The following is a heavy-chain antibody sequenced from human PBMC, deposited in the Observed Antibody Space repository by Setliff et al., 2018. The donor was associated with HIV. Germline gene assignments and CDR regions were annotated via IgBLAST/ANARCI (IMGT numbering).Heavy chain of an antibody. Sequence: SETLSLTCTVSGGSISSHYWSWIRQPPGKGLEWIGYIYYSGSTNYNPSLKSRVTISVDTSKNQFSLKLSSVTAADTAVYYCARGGREYGVNYYYYYMDVWGKGTTVTVSS. V-gene: IGHV4-59*08. CDR2: IYYSGST. CDR3: ARGGREYGVNYYYYYMDV. J-gene: IGHJ6*03. CDR1: GGSISSHY. D-gene: IGHD3-10*01.